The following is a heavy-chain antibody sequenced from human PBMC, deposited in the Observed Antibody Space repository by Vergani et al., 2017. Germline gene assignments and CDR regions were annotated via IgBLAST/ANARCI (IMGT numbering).Heavy chain of an antibody. CDR1: GFTFSSYS. V-gene: IGHV3-21*01. CDR3: ARVMLGRAVAGTGDY. CDR2: ISSSSSYI. J-gene: IGHJ4*02. D-gene: IGHD6-19*01. Sequence: EVQLVESGGGLVKPGGSLRLSCAASGFTFSSYSMNWVRQAPGKGLEWVSSISSSSSYIYYANSVKGRFTISRDNAKNSLYLQMNSLRAEDTAVYYCARVMLGRAVAGTGDYWGQGTLVTVSS.